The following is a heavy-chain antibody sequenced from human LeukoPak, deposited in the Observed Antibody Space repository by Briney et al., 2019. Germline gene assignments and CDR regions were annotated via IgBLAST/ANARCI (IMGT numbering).Heavy chain of an antibody. CDR3: AKGSLATSRTEIPFDY. J-gene: IGHJ4*02. Sequence: GGSLRLSCAASGFTFDDYAMHWVRHAPGKGLEWVSGISWNSGSIGYADSVKGRFTISRDNAKNSLYLQMNSLRAEDTALYYCAKGSLATSRTEIPFDYWGQGTLVTVSS. D-gene: IGHD1-26*01. CDR2: ISWNSGSI. CDR1: GFTFDDYA. V-gene: IGHV3-9*01.